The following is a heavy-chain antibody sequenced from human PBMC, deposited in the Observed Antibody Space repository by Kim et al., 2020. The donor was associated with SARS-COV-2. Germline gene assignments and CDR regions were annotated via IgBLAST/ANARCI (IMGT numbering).Heavy chain of an antibody. CDR2: IYYSGST. J-gene: IGHJ4*02. V-gene: IGHV4-59*01. CDR1: GGSISSYY. CDR3: ARDYYDSSGYYYGFDY. D-gene: IGHD3-22*01. Sequence: SETVSLTCTVSGGSISSYYWSWIRQPPGKGLEWIGYIYYSGSTNYNPSLKSRVTISVDTSKNQFSLKLSSVTAADTAVYYCARDYYDSSGYYYGFDYWGQGTLVTVSS.